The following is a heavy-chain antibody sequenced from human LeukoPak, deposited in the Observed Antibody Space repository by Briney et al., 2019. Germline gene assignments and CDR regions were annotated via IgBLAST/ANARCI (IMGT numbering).Heavy chain of an antibody. CDR3: ARVDTMIVVVID. J-gene: IGHJ4*02. V-gene: IGHV1-2*02. D-gene: IGHD3-22*01. Sequence: ASVKVSCKASGYTFTGYYMHWVRQAPGQGLEWMGWINPNSGGTNYAQKFQGRVTMTRDTSISTAYMELSRLRSEDTAVYYCARVDTMIVVVIDWGQGTLVTVSS. CDR2: INPNSGGT. CDR1: GYTFTGYY.